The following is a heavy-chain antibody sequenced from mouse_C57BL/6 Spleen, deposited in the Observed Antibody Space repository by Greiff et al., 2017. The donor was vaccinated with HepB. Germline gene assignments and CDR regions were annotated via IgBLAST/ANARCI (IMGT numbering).Heavy chain of an antibody. V-gene: IGHV2-9-1*01. D-gene: IGHD1-1*01. CDR1: GFSLTSYA. J-gene: IGHJ1*03. Sequence: VKLMESGPGLVAPSQSLSITCTVSGFSLTSYAISWVRQPPGKGLEWLGVIWTGGGTNYNSALKSRLSISKDNSKSQVFLKMNSLQTDDTARYYCAREHYYGSSYWYFDVWGTGTTVTVSS. CDR3: AREHYYGSSYWYFDV. CDR2: IWTGGGT.